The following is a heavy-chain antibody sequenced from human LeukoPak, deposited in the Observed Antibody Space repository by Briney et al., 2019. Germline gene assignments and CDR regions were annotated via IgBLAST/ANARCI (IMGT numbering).Heavy chain of an antibody. J-gene: IGHJ4*01. CDR3: ARGGFFPDH. D-gene: IGHD3-10*01. V-gene: IGHV3-48*01. CDR2: ISSSSSTI. Sequence: QTGGSLRLSCAASGFTFSSYSMNWVRQAPGKGLEWVSYISSSSSTIYYADSVKGRFTISRDNAKNSLYLQMNSLRAEDTAVYYCARGGFFPDHWGHGTLVTVSS. CDR1: GFTFSSYS.